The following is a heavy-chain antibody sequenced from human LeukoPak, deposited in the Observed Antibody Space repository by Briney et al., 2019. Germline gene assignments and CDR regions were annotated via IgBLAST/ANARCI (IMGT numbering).Heavy chain of an antibody. CDR1: GFTFDDYA. CDR2: ISWNSDSI. V-gene: IGHV3-9*01. CDR3: ARGPNTIFGVVPLFDP. D-gene: IGHD3-3*01. J-gene: IGHJ5*02. Sequence: GRSLRLSCAASGFTFDDYAMHWVRQAPGKGLEWVSGISWNSDSISYADSVKGRFTISRDNAKNSLYLQMNSLRAEDTAVYYCARGPNTIFGVVPLFDPWGQGTLVTVSS.